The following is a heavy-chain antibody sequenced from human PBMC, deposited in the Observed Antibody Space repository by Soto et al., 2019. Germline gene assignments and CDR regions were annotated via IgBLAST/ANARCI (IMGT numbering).Heavy chain of an antibody. CDR2: IDPTDSYT. J-gene: IGHJ6*02. CDR3: ARVDYGMDI. CDR1: GYSFTNYV. V-gene: IGHV5-10-1*01. Sequence: GESLKVCCKGSGYSFTNYVVVWVRQMPGKDLEWMGRIDPTDSYTNYSPSFQGHVTISADKSISTAYLQWSSLKASDTAIYYCARVDYGMDIWGQGTTVTVSS.